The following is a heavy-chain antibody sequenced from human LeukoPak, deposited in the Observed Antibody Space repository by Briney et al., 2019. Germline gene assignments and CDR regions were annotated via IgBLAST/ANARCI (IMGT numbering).Heavy chain of an antibody. CDR1: GGSISDYY. CDR3: ARAKVEMTTISDY. CDR2: IYYSGST. D-gene: IGHD5-24*01. J-gene: IGHJ4*02. V-gene: IGHV4-59*01. Sequence: PSETLSLTCTVSGGSISDYYWSWIRQPPGKGLEWIGYIYYSGSTNYNPSLKSRVTISVDTSKNQFSLKLSSVTAADTAVYYCARAKVEMTTISDYWGQGTLVTVSS.